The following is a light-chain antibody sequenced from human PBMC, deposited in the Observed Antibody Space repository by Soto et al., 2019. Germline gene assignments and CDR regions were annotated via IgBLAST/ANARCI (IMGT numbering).Light chain of an antibody. Sequence: QSALTQPASVSGSPGQSITISCSGTSSDVGAYDHVSWYQQYPGKAPKFIIFEISNRPSGISSRFSGFRSGNTASLTISRLQAEDEAYYYCSSYTSRDTVIFGGGTKVTVL. V-gene: IGLV2-14*01. J-gene: IGLJ2*01. CDR2: EIS. CDR3: SSYTSRDTVI. CDR1: SSDVGAYDH.